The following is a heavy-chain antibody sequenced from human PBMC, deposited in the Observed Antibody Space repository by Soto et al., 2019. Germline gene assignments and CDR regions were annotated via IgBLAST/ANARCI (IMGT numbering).Heavy chain of an antibody. CDR3: ARQEYYYDSSGYYSPDAFDI. CDR2: IYYSGST. CDR1: GGSISSSSYY. D-gene: IGHD3-22*01. V-gene: IGHV4-39*01. J-gene: IGHJ3*02. Sequence: SETLSLTCTVSGGSISSSSYYWGWIRQPPGKGLEWIGSIYYSGSTYYNPSLKSRVTISVDTSKNQFSLKLSSVTAADTAVYYCARQEYYYDSSGYYSPDAFDIWGQGTMVTVSS.